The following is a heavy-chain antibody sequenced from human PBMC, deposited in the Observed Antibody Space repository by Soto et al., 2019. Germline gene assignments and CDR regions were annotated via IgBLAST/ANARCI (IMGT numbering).Heavy chain of an antibody. CDR3: ARVGGSSYYGSGTYAFDI. Sequence: SETLSLTCAVYGGSFSGYYWSWIRQHPGKGLEWIGEINHSGSTNYNPSLKSRVTISVDTSKNQFSLKLSSVTAADTAVYYCARVGGSSYYGSGTYAFDIWGQGTMVTVSS. CDR1: GGSFSGYY. CDR2: INHSGST. J-gene: IGHJ3*02. D-gene: IGHD3-10*01. V-gene: IGHV4-34*01.